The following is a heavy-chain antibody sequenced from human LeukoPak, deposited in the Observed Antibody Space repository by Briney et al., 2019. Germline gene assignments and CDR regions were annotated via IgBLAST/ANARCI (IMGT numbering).Heavy chain of an antibody. CDR1: GGSISGSSYF. CDR3: ARLKEGIDY. CDR2: IYYSGNT. Sequence: SETLSLTCAVSGGSISGSSYFWGWIRQPPGKGLEWIGSIYYSGNTYYNPSLKSRVTISVDTSKNQFPLKLSSVTAADTAVYYCARLKEGIDYWGQGTLVTVSS. D-gene: IGHD3-10*01. J-gene: IGHJ4*02. V-gene: IGHV4-39*01.